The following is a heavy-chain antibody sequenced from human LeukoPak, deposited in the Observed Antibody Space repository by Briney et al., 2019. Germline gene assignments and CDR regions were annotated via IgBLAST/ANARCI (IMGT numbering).Heavy chain of an antibody. D-gene: IGHD2-21*01. CDR3: ARDRAYTSFDY. CDR1: GLTFSNSW. V-gene: IGHV3-7*01. Sequence: GGSLRLSCAAYGLTFSNSWMTWVRQTPGKELEWVATINPDGSKEYYMDSVKGRFTISRDNAKNSVYLQMSGLRAEDTAIFYCARDRAYTSFDYWGQGTLVAVPS. J-gene: IGHJ4*02. CDR2: INPDGSKE.